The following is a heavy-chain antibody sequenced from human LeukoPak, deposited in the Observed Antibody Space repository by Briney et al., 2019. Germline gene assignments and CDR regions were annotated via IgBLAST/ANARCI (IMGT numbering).Heavy chain of an antibody. Sequence: SETLSLTCTVSGGSISSSSYYWGWIRQPPGKGLEWIGSIYYSGSTYYNPSLKSRVTISVDTSKNQFSLKLSSVTAADTAVYYCARELAWRTLEIVNGWYGMDVWGQGTTVTVSS. CDR2: IYYSGST. J-gene: IGHJ6*02. CDR3: ARELAWRTLEIVNGWYGMDV. V-gene: IGHV4-39*07. D-gene: IGHD2-15*01. CDR1: GGSISSSSYY.